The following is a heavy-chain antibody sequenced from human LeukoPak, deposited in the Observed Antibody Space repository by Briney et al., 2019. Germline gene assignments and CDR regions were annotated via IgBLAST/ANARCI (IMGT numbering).Heavy chain of an antibody. CDR1: GFTVSTYY. D-gene: IGHD2-2*01. V-gene: IGHV3-53*01. CDR3: ARGLGYCTSTTCLPPFDY. J-gene: IGHJ4*02. Sequence: PGGSLRLSCAASGFTVSTYYMTWVRQAPGKGLECVSVIYSGGSTHYADSVKGRFTVSRDNSKNTLYLQMNSLRAEDTAMYYCARGLGYCTSTTCLPPFDYWGQGTLVTVSS. CDR2: IYSGGST.